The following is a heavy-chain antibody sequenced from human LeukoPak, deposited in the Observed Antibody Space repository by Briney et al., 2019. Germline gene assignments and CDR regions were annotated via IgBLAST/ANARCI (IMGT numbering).Heavy chain of an antibody. CDR3: ASPYCSSTSCSTLHDF. V-gene: IGHV3-9*01. Sequence: GGSLRLSCAASGFTFDDYAMHWVRQAPGKGLEWVSGISWNSGSIGYADSVKGRFTISRDNAKSSLYLQMNSLRAEDTAVYYCASPYCSSTSCSTLHDFWGQGTLVTVSS. D-gene: IGHD2-2*01. CDR2: ISWNSGSI. CDR1: GFTFDDYA. J-gene: IGHJ4*02.